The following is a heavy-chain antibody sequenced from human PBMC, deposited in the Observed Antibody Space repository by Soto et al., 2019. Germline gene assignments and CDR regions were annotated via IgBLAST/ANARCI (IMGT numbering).Heavy chain of an antibody. CDR3: ARRYGASFDY. CDR2: IYYIFST. CDR1: GGSISSYY. J-gene: IGHJ4*02. D-gene: IGHD4-17*01. Sequence: TSETLSLTCTVSGGSISSYYWIWIRQPPVKGLEFIGYIYYIFSTNYNPSLKSRFTISLYTSKNHFSLKLISFAAADTAVYYCARRYGASFDYWGQGTLVTVSS. V-gene: IGHV4-59*01.